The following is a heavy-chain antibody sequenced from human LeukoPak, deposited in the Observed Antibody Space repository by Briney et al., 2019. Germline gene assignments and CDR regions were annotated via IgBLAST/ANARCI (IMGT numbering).Heavy chain of an antibody. J-gene: IGHJ4*02. D-gene: IGHD6-19*01. CDR3: AKDRGYSSGWYIIDYFDY. V-gene: IGHV3-23*01. CDR1: GFTFSSYA. CDR2: ISGSGGST. Sequence: GGSLRLSCAASGFTFSSYAMSWVRQAPGKGLEWVSAISGSGGSTYYADSVKGRFTISRDNSKNTLYLQMNSLRAEDTAVYYCAKDRGYSSGWYIIDYFDYWGQGTLVTVSS.